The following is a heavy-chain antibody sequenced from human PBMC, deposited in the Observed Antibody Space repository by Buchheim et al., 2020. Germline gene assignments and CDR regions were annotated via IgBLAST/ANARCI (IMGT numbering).Heavy chain of an antibody. CDR3: ARGPRENRLRGGRFDY. D-gene: IGHD4-17*01. Sequence: QVQLQQWGAGLLKPSETLSLTCAVYGGSFSGYYWSWIRQPPGKGLEWIGEITHSGSTNYNPSLKSRVTISVDTSKNQFSLKLSSVTAADTAVYYCARGPRENRLRGGRFDYWGQGTL. J-gene: IGHJ4*02. CDR1: GGSFSGYY. V-gene: IGHV4-34*01. CDR2: ITHSGST.